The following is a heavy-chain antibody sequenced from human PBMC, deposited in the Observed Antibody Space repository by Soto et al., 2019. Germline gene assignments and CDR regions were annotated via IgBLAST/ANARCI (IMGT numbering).Heavy chain of an antibody. J-gene: IGHJ6*02. CDR2: IYYSGST. V-gene: IGHV4-30-4*01. CDR1: NGSISSGDYH. D-gene: IGHD1-26*01. CDR3: ARVKRAPSPGATLV. Sequence: SETLSLTCSVSNGSISSGDYHWSWIRQPPGKGLEWIGAIYYSGSTYYNPSLKSRIRISVDTSKNQFSLQLNSVTAADTAVYYCARVKRAPSPGATLVSGPGTTLT.